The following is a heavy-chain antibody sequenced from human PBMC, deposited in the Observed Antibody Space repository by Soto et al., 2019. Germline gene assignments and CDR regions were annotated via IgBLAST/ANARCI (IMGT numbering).Heavy chain of an antibody. CDR1: GGSISSSNW. V-gene: IGHV4-4*02. D-gene: IGHD6-19*01. CDR2: IYHSGST. J-gene: IGHJ6*02. Sequence: PSETLSLTCAVSGGSISSSNWWSWVRQPPGKGLEWIGEIYHSGSTNYNPSLKSRVTISVDKSKNQFSLKLSSVTAADTAVYYCARDMSSSGWEYYYYGMDVWGQGTTVTVSS. CDR3: ARDMSSSGWEYYYYGMDV.